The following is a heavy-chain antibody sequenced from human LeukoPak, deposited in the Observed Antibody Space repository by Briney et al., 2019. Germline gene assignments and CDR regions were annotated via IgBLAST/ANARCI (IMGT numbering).Heavy chain of an antibody. Sequence: ASVKVSCKASGYTLTSYDINWVRQATGQGLEWMGWMNPNSGNTGYAQKFQGRVTMTRNTSISTAYMELSSLRSEDTAVYYCARGLGYGSGSRSYYYYYMDVWGKGTTVTISS. CDR2: MNPNSGNT. J-gene: IGHJ6*03. D-gene: IGHD3-10*01. V-gene: IGHV1-8*01. CDR1: GYTLTSYD. CDR3: ARGLGYGSGSRSYYYYYMDV.